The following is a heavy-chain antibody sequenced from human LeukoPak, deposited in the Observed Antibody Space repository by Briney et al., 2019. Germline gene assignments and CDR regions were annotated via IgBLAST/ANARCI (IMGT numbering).Heavy chain of an antibody. CDR3: TSHQLGDSRGK. V-gene: IGHV3-15*01. CDR1: GFTFSVAW. CDR2: IKSKTDGATT. Sequence: PGGSLRLSCAASGFTFSVAWMTWVRQAPGKGLEWVGRIKSKTDGATTDYAAPVKGRFTISRDDTKNTLYLQMNSLKTENTAVYYCTSHQLGDSRGKWGQGTLVTVSS. J-gene: IGHJ4*02. D-gene: IGHD3-10*01.